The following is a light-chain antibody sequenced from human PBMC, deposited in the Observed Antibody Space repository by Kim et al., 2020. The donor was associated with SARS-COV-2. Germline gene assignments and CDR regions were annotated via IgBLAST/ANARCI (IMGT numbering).Light chain of an antibody. CDR2: AAM. CDR1: RSISNN. Sequence: DIQMTQSPSSLSASVGDRVVITCRASRSISNNVNWYQQMPGKPPNLLIYAAMTLESGVSSRFSGSGSGTDFTLLISNLQPDDSATYYCQQSYNIPFTFGRGTKVDIK. V-gene: IGKV1-39*01. CDR3: QQSYNIPFT. J-gene: IGKJ4*01.